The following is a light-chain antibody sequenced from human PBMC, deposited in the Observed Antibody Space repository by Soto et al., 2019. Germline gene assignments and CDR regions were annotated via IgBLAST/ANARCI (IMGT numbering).Light chain of an antibody. CDR1: QGIDSD. J-gene: IGKJ3*01. CDR3: QQLITHPFT. CDR2: AAS. Sequence: DIQLTQSPSSLSASVGDRVTITCRASQGIDSDLAWYQQKPGKAPNLLIFAASTLQSGVPSRFSGTGSGTDFTLTISSLQPEDFATYYCQQLITHPFTFDPGTKVDIK. V-gene: IGKV1-9*01.